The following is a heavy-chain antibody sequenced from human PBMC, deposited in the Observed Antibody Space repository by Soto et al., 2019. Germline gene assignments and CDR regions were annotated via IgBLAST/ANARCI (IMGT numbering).Heavy chain of an antibody. CDR1: GGSISSGGYY. Sequence: QVQLQESGPGLVKPSQTLSLTCTVSGGSISSGGYYWSWIRQHPGKGLEWIGYIYYSRSTYYNPSLKSRVTISVDTSKKRFALKLSSVTAADTAVYYYVRVLSSGYYYVDYWGQGTLVTVSS. CDR2: IYYSRST. J-gene: IGHJ4*02. V-gene: IGHV4-31*03. CDR3: VRVLSSGYYYVDY. D-gene: IGHD3-22*01.